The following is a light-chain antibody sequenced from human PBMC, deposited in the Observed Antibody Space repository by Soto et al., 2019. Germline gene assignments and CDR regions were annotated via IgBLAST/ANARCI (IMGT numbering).Light chain of an antibody. CDR1: QSVSSSY. CDR3: HQYGSSPRT. CDR2: GAS. J-gene: IGKJ1*01. Sequence: EIVMTQSPATLSLSPGERATLSCRASQSVSSSYLAWYQQKPGQAPRLLIYGASSRATGIPDRFSGSGSGTDFTLTISRLEPEDFAVYYCHQYGSSPRTFGQGTKVDI. V-gene: IGKV3-20*01.